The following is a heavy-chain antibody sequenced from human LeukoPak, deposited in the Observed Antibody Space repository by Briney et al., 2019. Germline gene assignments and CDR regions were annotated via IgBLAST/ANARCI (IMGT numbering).Heavy chain of an antibody. CDR2: IIPIFGTA. Sequence: SVKVSCKASGGTFSSYAISWVRQAPGQGLEWMGGIIPIFGTANYAQKFQGRVTITADKSTSTAYMELSSLRSEDPAVYYCARASGGYSYGQPMGYWGQGTLVTVSS. V-gene: IGHV1-69*06. CDR1: GGTFSSYA. J-gene: IGHJ4*02. CDR3: ARASGGYSYGQPMGY. D-gene: IGHD5-18*01.